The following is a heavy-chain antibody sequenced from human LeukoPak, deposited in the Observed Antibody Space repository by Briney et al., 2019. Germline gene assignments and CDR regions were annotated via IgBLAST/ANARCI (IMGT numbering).Heavy chain of an antibody. CDR2: ISAYNGNT. CDR3: ARDSLNYYDSSGIKGDY. CDR1: GGTFSSYA. V-gene: IGHV1-18*01. D-gene: IGHD3-22*01. Sequence: GASVKVSCKASGGTFSSYAISWVRQAPGQGLEWMGWISAYNGNTNYAQKLQGRVTMTTDTSTSTAYMELRSLRSDDTAVYYCARDSLNYYDSSGIKGDYWGQGTLVTVSS. J-gene: IGHJ4*02.